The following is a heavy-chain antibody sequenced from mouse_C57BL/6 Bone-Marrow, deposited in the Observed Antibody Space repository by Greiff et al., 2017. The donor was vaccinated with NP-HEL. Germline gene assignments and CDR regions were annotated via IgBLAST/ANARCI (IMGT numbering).Heavy chain of an antibody. Sequence: EVKLMESGGGLVKPGGSLKLSCAASGFTFSSYAMSWVRQTPEKRLEWVATISDGGSYTYYPDNVKGRFTISRDNAKNNLYLQMSHLKSEDTAMYYCARDYYSNYEEYFDVWGTGTTVTVSS. CDR2: ISDGGSYT. CDR1: GFTFSSYA. V-gene: IGHV5-4*01. CDR3: ARDYYSNYEEYFDV. J-gene: IGHJ1*03. D-gene: IGHD2-5*01.